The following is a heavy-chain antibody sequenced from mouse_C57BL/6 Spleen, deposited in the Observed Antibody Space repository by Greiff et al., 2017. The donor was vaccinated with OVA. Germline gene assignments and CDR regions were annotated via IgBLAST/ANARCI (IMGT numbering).Heavy chain of an antibody. Sequence: QVQLQQSGAELVRPGASVKLSCKASGYTFTDYYINWVKQRPGQGLEWIARIYPGSGNTYYNEKFKGKATLTAEKASSTAYMQLSSLTSEDSAVYFCARRIYYGNYDAMDYWGQGTSVTVSS. J-gene: IGHJ4*01. CDR1: GYTFTDYY. CDR2: IYPGSGNT. V-gene: IGHV1-76*01. CDR3: ARRIYYGNYDAMDY. D-gene: IGHD2-1*01.